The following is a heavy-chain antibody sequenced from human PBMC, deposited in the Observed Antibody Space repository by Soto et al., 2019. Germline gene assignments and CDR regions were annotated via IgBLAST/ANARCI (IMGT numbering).Heavy chain of an antibody. CDR2: ISYDGSNK. CDR3: AKDKGRSGWYLLDS. V-gene: IGHV3-30*18. CDR1: GFTFSSYG. D-gene: IGHD6-19*01. J-gene: IGHJ4*02. Sequence: QVQLVESGGGVVQPGRSLRLSCAASGFTFSSYGMHWVRQAPGKGREWVAVISYDGSNKYYADSVKGRFTISRDNSKNTLYLQMNSLRAEDTAVYYCAKDKGRSGWYLLDSWGQGTVVTVSS.